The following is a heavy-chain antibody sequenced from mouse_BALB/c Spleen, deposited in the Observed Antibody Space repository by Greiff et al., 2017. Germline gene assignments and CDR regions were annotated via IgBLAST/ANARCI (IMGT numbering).Heavy chain of an antibody. J-gene: IGHJ3*01. CDR3: AREWDSSGAWFAY. D-gene: IGHD3-2*01. V-gene: IGHV2-9*02. Sequence: QVQLKQSGPGLVAPSQSLSITCTVSGFSLTSYGVHWVRQPPGKGLEWLGVIWAGGSTNYNSALMSRLSISKDNSKSQVFLKMNSLQTDDTAMYYCAREWDSSGAWFAYWGQGTLVTVSA. CDR2: IWAGGST. CDR1: GFSLTSYG.